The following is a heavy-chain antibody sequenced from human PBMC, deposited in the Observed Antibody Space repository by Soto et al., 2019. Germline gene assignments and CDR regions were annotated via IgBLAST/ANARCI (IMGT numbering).Heavy chain of an antibody. Sequence: QVQLQQWGAGLLKPSETLSLTCDVYGGSFGGYFWSWIRQPPGKGPEWIGEINHGGITNYNPSLKSRITISVDTSKNQFSLKLSSVTAADAAVYYCARQGAVTVMFYYHGMDVWGQGTSVTVSS. CDR3: ARQGAVTVMFYYHGMDV. CDR1: GGSFGGYF. J-gene: IGHJ6*02. D-gene: IGHD2-21*02. CDR2: INHGGIT. V-gene: IGHV4-34*02.